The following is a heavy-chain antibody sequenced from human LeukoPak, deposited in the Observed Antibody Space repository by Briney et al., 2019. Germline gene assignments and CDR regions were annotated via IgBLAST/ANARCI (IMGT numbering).Heavy chain of an antibody. CDR3: AKGVDPYDY. V-gene: IGHV3-74*01. J-gene: IGHJ4*02. CDR2: INSDGSAT. CDR1: GFTFSSYW. Sequence: GGSLRLSCAASGFTFSSYWMSWVRQAPGKGLMWVSQINSDGSATSCADPVKGRCTISRDNAKNMLYLQMNSLRAEDTAVYYCAKGVDPYDYWGQGTLVTVSS. D-gene: IGHD2-15*01.